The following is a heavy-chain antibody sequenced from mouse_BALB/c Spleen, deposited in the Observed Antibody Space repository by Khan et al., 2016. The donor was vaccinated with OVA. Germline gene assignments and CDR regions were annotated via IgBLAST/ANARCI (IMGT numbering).Heavy chain of an antibody. J-gene: IGHJ4*01. V-gene: IGHV1-4*01. CDR1: GYTFTSNT. CDR2: ITPSSGFT. D-gene: IGHD1-1*01. CDR3: ARRTTVYAMDY. Sequence: QVQLQQSGAELARPGASVKMSCKASGYTFTSNTMHWVKQRPGQGLEWIGYITPSSGFTNFNQKFKDKATLTADKSSSTAYMQLSSLTSEDSAVFYCARRTTVYAMDYWGQGTSVTVSS.